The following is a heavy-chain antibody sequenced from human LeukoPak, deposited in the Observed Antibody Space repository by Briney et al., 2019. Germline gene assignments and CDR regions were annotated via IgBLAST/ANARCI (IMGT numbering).Heavy chain of an antibody. V-gene: IGHV3-21*01. Sequence: GGSLRLSCAASGFTFNTFSMSWVRQAPGKGLEWVSIISRASESIFYADSVKGRFTISRDNAKNSLYLQMNDLRAEDTAAYYCARGATDTTRWFGPWGQGTLVTVSS. CDR2: ISRASESI. D-gene: IGHD1-26*01. CDR3: ARGATDTTRWFGP. J-gene: IGHJ5*02. CDR1: GFTFNTFS.